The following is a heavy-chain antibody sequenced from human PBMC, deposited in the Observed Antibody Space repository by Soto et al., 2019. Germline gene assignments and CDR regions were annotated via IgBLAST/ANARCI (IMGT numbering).Heavy chain of an antibody. CDR3: QRIAVAGTYNSYVVSTVDA. V-gene: IGHV2-70*01. Sequence: SGCPLVHPTQTLTLPRTFSGFSPSTGIMCVSWIRQPPGQALEWLALIDWYDDKYYRTALKTRLTISKDTFNNPLDPTLTNMEPVVTATYYCQRIAVAGTYNSYVVSTVDAWGQGTRVTVSS. J-gene: IGHJ6*02. CDR1: GFSPSTGIMC. D-gene: IGHD6-19*01. CDR2: IDWYDDK.